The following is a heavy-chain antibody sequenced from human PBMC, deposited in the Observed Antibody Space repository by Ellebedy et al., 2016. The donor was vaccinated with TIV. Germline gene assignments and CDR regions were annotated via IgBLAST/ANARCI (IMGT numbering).Heavy chain of an antibody. Sequence: SETLSLXCAVSGASISSNNWWSCVRQPPGNGLEWIGDLFHTGRTNYNPSLKSRVTISVEKSKNQFSLVLRSVTAADTAIYYCARILTAYYNQYYDGMGVWGQGTTVTVSS. CDR2: LFHTGRT. V-gene: IGHV4-4*02. J-gene: IGHJ6*02. D-gene: IGHD3-9*01. CDR1: GASISSNNW. CDR3: ARILTAYYNQYYDGMGV.